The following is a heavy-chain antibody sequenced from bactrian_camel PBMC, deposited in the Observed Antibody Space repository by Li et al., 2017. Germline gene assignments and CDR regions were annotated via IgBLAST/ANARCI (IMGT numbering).Heavy chain of an antibody. V-gene: IGHV3S53*01. CDR1: GYISGSKC. CDR3: AAHSGALCSDWTRYNT. Sequence: HVQLVESGGGSVQPGGSLRLSCAASGYISGSKCMGWFRQAPGKEREAVAAIARVDTGGTYYADSVRGRFTISRDSAKNTVYLEMYGLEPGDTAMYYCAAHSGALCSDWTRYNTWGQGTQVTVS. CDR2: IARVDTGGT. J-gene: IGHJ4*01. D-gene: IGHD1*01.